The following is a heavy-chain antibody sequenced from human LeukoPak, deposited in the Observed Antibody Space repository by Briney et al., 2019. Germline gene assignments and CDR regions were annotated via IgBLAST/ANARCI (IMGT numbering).Heavy chain of an antibody. V-gene: IGHV4-39*01. D-gene: IGHD6-19*01. J-gene: IGHJ4*02. CDR3: ARRLAIAVAAPWY. Sequence: PSETLPLTCTVSGGSISSSSYYWGWIRQPPGKGLEWIGSIYYSGSTYYNPSLKSRVTISVDTSKNQFSLKLSSVTAADTAVYYCARRLAIAVAAPWYWGQGTLVTVSS. CDR2: IYYSGST. CDR1: GGSISSSSYY.